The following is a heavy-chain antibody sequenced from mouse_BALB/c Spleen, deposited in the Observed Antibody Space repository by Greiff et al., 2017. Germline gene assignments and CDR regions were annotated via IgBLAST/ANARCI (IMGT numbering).Heavy chain of an antibody. V-gene: IGHV1-54*01. CDR3: ARADY. Sequence: VQLQQSGPELVKPGASVKMSCKASGYTFTDYVISWVKQRTGQGLEWIGVINPGSGGTNYNEKFKGKATLTADKSSSTAYMQLSSLTSDDSAVYFCARADYWGQGTTLTVSS. CDR2: INPGSGGT. J-gene: IGHJ2*01. CDR1: GYTFTDYV.